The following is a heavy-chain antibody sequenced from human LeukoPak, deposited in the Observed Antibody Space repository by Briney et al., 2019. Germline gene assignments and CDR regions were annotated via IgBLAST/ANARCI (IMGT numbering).Heavy chain of an antibody. D-gene: IGHD2-2*01. CDR1: GFTFDDFG. CDR2: ISSTGNTI. Sequence: PGGSLRLSCAASGFTFDDFGMSWVRQAPGKGLEWVSHISSTGNTIYYADSVKGRFTISRDNAKSSLYLQMNSLRAEDTAVYYCATRYCSSSTCYAFDYWGQGTLVTVSS. J-gene: IGHJ4*02. CDR3: ATRYCSSSTCYAFDY. V-gene: IGHV3-48*03.